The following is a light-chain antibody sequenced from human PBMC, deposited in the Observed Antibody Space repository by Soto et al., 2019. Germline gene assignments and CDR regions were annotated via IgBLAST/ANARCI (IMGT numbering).Light chain of an antibody. J-gene: IGLJ1*01. Sequence: SGLTQPASVSGSRGRSITISCTRTSSDVGGYNYVSWYQQHPGKAPKLMIYDVSNRPSGVSNRFSGSKSGNTASLTISGLQAEDEADYYCSSYTSSSTLVFGTGTKVTVL. CDR1: SSDVGGYNY. CDR2: DVS. V-gene: IGLV2-14*01. CDR3: SSYTSSSTLV.